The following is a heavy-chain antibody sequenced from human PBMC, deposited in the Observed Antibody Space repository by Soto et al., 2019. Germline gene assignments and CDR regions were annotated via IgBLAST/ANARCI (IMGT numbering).Heavy chain of an antibody. CDR3: NTVNYGDYVDWFDP. CDR2: IKSKTDGGTT. Sequence: EVQLVESGGGLVKPGGSLRLSCAASGFTFSNSWMSWVRQAPGKGLEWVGRIKSKTDGGTTDYAAHVKGRFTISRDDSKNTLYLQMHSLKTEDTAVYYCNTVNYGDYVDWFDPWGQGTLVTVSS. D-gene: IGHD4-17*01. CDR1: GFTFSNSW. J-gene: IGHJ5*02. V-gene: IGHV3-15*01.